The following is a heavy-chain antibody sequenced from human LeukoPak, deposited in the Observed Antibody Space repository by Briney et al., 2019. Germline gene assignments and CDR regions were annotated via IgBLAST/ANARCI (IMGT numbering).Heavy chain of an antibody. J-gene: IGHJ4*02. D-gene: IGHD3-3*01. CDR1: GSSFTSYW. CDR2: IYPGDSDT. CDR3: ASFGVVAGSDY. V-gene: IGHV5-51*01. Sequence: GESLKISCKGSGSSFTSYWIGWVRQLPGKCLEWMGIIYPGDSDTRYSPSFQGQVTISADKSISTAYLQWSSLKASDTAMYYCASFGVVAGSDYWGQGTLVTVSS.